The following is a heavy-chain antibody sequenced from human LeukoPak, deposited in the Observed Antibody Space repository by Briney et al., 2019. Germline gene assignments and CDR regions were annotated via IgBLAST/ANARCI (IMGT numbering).Heavy chain of an antibody. V-gene: IGHV3-30*18. CDR2: ISYDGSNK. CDR1: GFTFSSYG. CDR3: AKGPPYCSSTSCPGAY. Sequence: PGRSLRLSCAASGFTFSSYGMHWVRQAPGKGLEWVAVISYDGSNKYYADSEKGRFTISRDNSKNTLYLQMNSLRAEDTAVYYCAKGPPYCSSTSCPGAYWGQGTLVTVSS. J-gene: IGHJ4*02. D-gene: IGHD2-2*01.